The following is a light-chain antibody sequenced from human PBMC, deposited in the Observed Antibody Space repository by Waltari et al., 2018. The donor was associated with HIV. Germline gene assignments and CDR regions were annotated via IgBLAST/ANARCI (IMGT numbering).Light chain of an antibody. J-gene: IGLJ3*02. CDR1: RTDVGNYNY. V-gene: IGLV2-8*01. Sequence: QSALTQPPSASGSPGQSVTISCSGTRTDVGNYNYVSWYQQHPGKAPKLIIYEVNERPSGVPDLFSGSKSGNTASLTVSGLQAEDEADYYCSSYSGINDVGVFGGGTKLTVL. CDR3: SSYSGINDVGV. CDR2: EVN.